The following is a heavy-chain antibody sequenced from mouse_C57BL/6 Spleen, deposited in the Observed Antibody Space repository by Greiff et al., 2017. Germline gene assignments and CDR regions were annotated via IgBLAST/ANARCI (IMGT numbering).Heavy chain of an antibody. D-gene: IGHD2-12*01. CDR1: GYTFTSYW. Sequence: VQLQQPGAELVRPGSSVKLSCKASGYTFTSYWMHWVKQRPIQGLEWIGNIDPSDSETHYNQKFKDKATLTVDKSSSTAYMQLSRLTSEDSAIYYGARAGGCDSYYGYFDVWGTGTTVTVSS. CDR3: ARAGGCDSYYGYFDV. V-gene: IGHV1-52*01. CDR2: IDPSDSET. J-gene: IGHJ1*03.